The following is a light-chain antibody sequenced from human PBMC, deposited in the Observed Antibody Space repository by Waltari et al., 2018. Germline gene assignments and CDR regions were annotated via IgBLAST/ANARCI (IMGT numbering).Light chain of an antibody. Sequence: DIQMTQSPSSLSASVGDTVTITCRASQSISSWLAWYQQKPGKAPKLLIYKASSLQSGVPSRISGSGSGTDFTLTISSLQPEDFATYYCLQYSSSPFTFGPGTKLDIK. CDR3: LQYSSSPFT. J-gene: IGKJ3*01. CDR2: KAS. V-gene: IGKV1-12*01. CDR1: QSISSW.